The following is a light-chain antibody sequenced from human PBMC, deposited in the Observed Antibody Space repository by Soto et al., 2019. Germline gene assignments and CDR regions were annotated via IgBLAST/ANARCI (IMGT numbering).Light chain of an antibody. V-gene: IGLV2-14*03. Sequence: QSVLTQPASVSGSPGQSITISCTGTSSDVGGYNYVSWYQQHPGKAPRLMIYDVSNRPSGLSNRFSGSKSGNTASLTISGLQAEDEADYYCSLYTSSTTLVFGGGTKLTVL. CDR1: SSDVGGYNY. J-gene: IGLJ2*01. CDR2: DVS. CDR3: SLYTSSTTLV.